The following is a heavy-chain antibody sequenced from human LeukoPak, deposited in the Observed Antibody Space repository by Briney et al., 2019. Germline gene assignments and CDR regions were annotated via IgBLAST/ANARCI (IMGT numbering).Heavy chain of an antibody. Sequence: ASVNVSCMASGGTFSSYAISWVRQAPGQGLEWMGRIIPILGMANYAQKFQGRVTITADKSTSTAYMELSSLRSEDTAVYYCARGPYCSSTSCSNYYYYYMDVWGKGTTVTVSS. V-gene: IGHV1-69*04. J-gene: IGHJ6*03. CDR3: ARGPYCSSTSCSNYYYYYMDV. CDR1: GGTFSSYA. CDR2: IIPILGMA. D-gene: IGHD2-2*01.